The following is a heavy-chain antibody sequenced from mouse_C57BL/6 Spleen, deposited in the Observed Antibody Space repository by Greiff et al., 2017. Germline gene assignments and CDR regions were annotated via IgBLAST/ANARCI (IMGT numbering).Heavy chain of an antibody. V-gene: IGHV1-69*01. CDR1: GYTFTSYW. Sequence: VQLQHPGAELVMPGASVKLSCKASGYTFTSYWMHWVKQRPGQGLEWIGEIDPSDSYTNYNQKFKGKSTLTVDKSSSTAYMQLSSLTSEDSAVYYCARAGGGYFDVWGTGTTVTVSS. CDR2: IDPSDSYT. J-gene: IGHJ1*03. CDR3: ARAGGGYFDV.